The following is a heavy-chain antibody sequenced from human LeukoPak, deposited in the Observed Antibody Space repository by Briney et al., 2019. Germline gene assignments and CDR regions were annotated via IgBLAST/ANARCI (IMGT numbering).Heavy chain of an antibody. D-gene: IGHD6-13*01. CDR2: IRESGVIT. J-gene: IGHJ4*02. CDR3: AKVGRDVAAAGPYYFDY. Sequence: GGSLRLSCAASGFTFSSYALSWVRQAPGKGLELISIIRESGVITYYADSVKGRFNISRDNSKNTLYLQMNSLRAEDTAVYSCAKVGRDVAAAGPYYFDYWGQGTLVTVSS. CDR1: GFTFSSYA. V-gene: IGHV3-23*01.